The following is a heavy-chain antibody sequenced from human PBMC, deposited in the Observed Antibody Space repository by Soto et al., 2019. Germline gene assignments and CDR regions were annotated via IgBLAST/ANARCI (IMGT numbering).Heavy chain of an antibody. CDR2: MNPNTGNT. D-gene: IGHD2-15*01. J-gene: IGHJ5*02. Sequence: QVQLVQSGAEVKTPGASVRVSCKASGYTFTSSDVYWVRQATGQGLELMGCMNPNTGNTGHAQKCQGRVTMHRNTSTITAYLELSSLRSKDTAVYYCARGSNHCSGGSFYSDWFDPWGEGPQVTVSS. V-gene: IGHV1-8*01. CDR3: ARGSNHCSGGSFYSDWFDP. CDR1: GYTFTSSD.